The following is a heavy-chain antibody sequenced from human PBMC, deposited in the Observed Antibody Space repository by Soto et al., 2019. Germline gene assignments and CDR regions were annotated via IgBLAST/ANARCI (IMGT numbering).Heavy chain of an antibody. CDR3: ARLTSSRSGWHYFDY. J-gene: IGHJ4*02. Sequence: GESLKISCKGSGYTFTTYWIGWVRQMPGKGLEWMGIIYPGDSDTAYSPSFQGQITISADKSISTAYLQWSSLKASDTAMYYCARLTSSRSGWHYFDYWGQGTLVTVSS. D-gene: IGHD6-19*01. CDR2: IYPGDSDT. V-gene: IGHV5-51*01. CDR1: GYTFTTYW.